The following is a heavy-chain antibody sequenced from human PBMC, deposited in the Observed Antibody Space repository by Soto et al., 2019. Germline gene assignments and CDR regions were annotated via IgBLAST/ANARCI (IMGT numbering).Heavy chain of an antibody. Sequence: QVQLVQSGAEEKKPGASVKVSCKASGYTFTNYAMHWVRQAPGHRLEWMGWINAGNGNTKYSQKFQGRVTITRDTSASTAYMELSILRSEDTAVYYCARSSGYYLIDDYWGQGTLVTVSS. J-gene: IGHJ4*02. CDR1: GYTFTNYA. CDR2: INAGNGNT. CDR3: ARSSGYYLIDDY. D-gene: IGHD3-22*01. V-gene: IGHV1-3*05.